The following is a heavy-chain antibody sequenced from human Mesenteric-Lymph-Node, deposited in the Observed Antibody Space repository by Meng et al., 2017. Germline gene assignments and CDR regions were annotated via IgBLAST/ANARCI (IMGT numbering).Heavy chain of an antibody. CDR3: ARATGGTHFDY. V-gene: IGHV4-61*02. D-gene: IGHD4-11*01. Sequence: SETLSLTCSVSGGSISSGSYFWSWIRQPAGKGLEWIGRIYTSGSTNYNPSLKSRVTMSVDTSKNQFSLKLSSVIAADTAVYYCARATGGTHFDYWGQGTLVTVSS. J-gene: IGHJ4*02. CDR1: GGSISSGSYF. CDR2: IYTSGST.